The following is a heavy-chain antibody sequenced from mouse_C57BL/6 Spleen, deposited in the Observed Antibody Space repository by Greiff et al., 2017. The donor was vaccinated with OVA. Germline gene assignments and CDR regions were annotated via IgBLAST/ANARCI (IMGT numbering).Heavy chain of an antibody. J-gene: IGHJ2*01. V-gene: IGHV1-59*01. D-gene: IGHD1-1*01. CDR2: IDPSDSYT. Sequence: QVQLQQPGAELVRPGTSVKLSCKASGYTFTSYWMHWVKQRPGQGLEWIGVIDPSDSYTNYNQKFKGKATLTVDTSSSTAYMQLSSLTSEDSAVYYCALRLYYGSSYFDYWGQGTTLTVSS. CDR3: ALRLYYGSSYFDY. CDR1: GYTFTSYW.